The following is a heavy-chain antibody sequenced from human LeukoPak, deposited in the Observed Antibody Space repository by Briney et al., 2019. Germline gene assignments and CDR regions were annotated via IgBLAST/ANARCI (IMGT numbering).Heavy chain of an antibody. CDR3: ARHARIRSSSFARFDP. Sequence: PSETLSLTCTVSGYSISSGYYWGWIRQPPGKGLEWIGSIYYSGSTYYNPSLKSRVTISVDTSKNQFSLKLSSVTAADTAVYYCARHARIRSSSFARFDPWGQGTLVTVSS. CDR2: IYYSGST. CDR1: GYSISSGYY. D-gene: IGHD6-13*01. V-gene: IGHV4-38-2*02. J-gene: IGHJ5*02.